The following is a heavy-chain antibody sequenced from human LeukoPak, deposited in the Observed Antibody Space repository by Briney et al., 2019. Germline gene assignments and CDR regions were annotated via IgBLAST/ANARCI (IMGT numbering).Heavy chain of an antibody. J-gene: IGHJ4*02. CDR1: GFTFSSYA. V-gene: IGHV3-23*01. CDR3: AKVIAGYSSSWYGY. CDR2: ISGSGGST. Sequence: PGGSLRLSCAASGFTFSSYAMSWVRQAPGKGLEWVSAISGSGGSTYYADSVKGRFTISRDNSKNTLYLQMNSLRAEDTAAYYCAKVIAGYSSSWYGYWGQGTLVTVSS. D-gene: IGHD6-13*01.